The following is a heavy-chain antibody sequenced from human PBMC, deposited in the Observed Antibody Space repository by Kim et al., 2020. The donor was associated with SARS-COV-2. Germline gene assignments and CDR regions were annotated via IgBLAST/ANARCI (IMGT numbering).Heavy chain of an antibody. CDR3: TTDRPAYDYERDY. Sequence: GGSLRLSCAASGFTFINAWMTWVRQAPGKGLEWIGHIKSETDGGTIRYAALVKGRFTISRDDSKNTLYLQMNSLEIEDTAVYYCTTDRPAYDYERDYWGRGTLVTVSS. CDR1: GFTFINAW. J-gene: IGHJ4*02. CDR2: IKSETDGGTI. V-gene: IGHV3-15*01. D-gene: IGHD3-22*01.